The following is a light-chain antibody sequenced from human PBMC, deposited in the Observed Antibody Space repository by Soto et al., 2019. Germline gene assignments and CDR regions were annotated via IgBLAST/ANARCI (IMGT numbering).Light chain of an antibody. J-gene: IGKJ1*01. CDR3: QQYIDSPRT. V-gene: IGKV3-20*01. CDR1: QTVNRNY. Sequence: EIVLTQSPGTLALSLGDGATLSCRASQTVNRNYLAWYHQKPGQPPRLLIYGVSNRATGVPDRFSGGGSGTEFTLTIVRLEPDDLGNYYCQQYIDSPRTFGQGTRVEVK. CDR2: GVS.